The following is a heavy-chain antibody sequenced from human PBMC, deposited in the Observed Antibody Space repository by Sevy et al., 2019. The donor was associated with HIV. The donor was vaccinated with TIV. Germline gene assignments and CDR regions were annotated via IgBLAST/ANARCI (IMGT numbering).Heavy chain of an antibody. D-gene: IGHD3-10*01. CDR3: ARVHPMRGVANKRYYYYGMDV. CDR1: GFTFSSYA. V-gene: IGHV3-30-3*01. CDR2: ISYDGSNK. J-gene: IGHJ6*02. Sequence: GGSLRLSCAASGFTFSSYAMHWVRQAPGKGLEWVAVISYDGSNKYYADSVKGRFTISRDNSKNTLYLQMNSLRAEDTAVYYCARVHPMRGVANKRYYYYGMDVWGQGTTVTVSS.